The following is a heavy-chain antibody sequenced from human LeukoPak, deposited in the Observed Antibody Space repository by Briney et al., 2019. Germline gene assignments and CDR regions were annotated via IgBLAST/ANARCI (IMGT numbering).Heavy chain of an antibody. V-gene: IGHV3-48*02. CDR3: ARDLDAYGPPDY. J-gene: IGHJ4*02. D-gene: IGHD3-10*01. CDR2: ISGSGSTM. Sequence: PGGSLRLSCAVSGFTFRDFSMNWFRQAPGKGLEWVSYISGSGSTMFYADSVRGRFTISRDNAKNSMYLQMNSLRDEDTAIYYCARDLDAYGPPDYWGQGTLVTVSS. CDR1: GFTFRDFS.